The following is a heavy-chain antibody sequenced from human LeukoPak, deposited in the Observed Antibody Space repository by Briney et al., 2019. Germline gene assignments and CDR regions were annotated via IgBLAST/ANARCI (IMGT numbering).Heavy chain of an antibody. V-gene: IGHV4-59*01. Sequence: PSETLSLTCTVSGGSISSYYWSWIRQPPGKGLEWIGYIYYSGSTNYNPSLKSRVTISVDTSKNQFSLKLSSVTAADTAVYYCVRGFLSGTSFDWFDPWGQGTLVTVSS. CDR2: IYYSGST. CDR3: VRGFLSGTSFDWFDP. CDR1: GGSISSYY. D-gene: IGHD6-13*01. J-gene: IGHJ5*02.